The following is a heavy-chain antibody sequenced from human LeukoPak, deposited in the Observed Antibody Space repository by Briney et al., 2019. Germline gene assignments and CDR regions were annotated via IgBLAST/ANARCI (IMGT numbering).Heavy chain of an antibody. CDR3: ARVRRAKRQNRYYFYYYMDV. V-gene: IGHV3-7*01. J-gene: IGHJ6*03. D-gene: IGHD1-14*01. Sequence: PGGSLRLSCAASGFTFSSYLMSWVRQAPGKGLEWVANIKQDGSEKYYVDSVKGRFTISRDNAKDSLYLQMNSLRAEDTAVHFCARVRRAKRQNRYYFYYYMDVWGKGTTVTVSS. CDR2: IKQDGSEK. CDR1: GFTFSSYL.